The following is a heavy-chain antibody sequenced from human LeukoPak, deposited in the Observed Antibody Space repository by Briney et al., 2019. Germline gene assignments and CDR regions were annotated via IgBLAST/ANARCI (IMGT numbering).Heavy chain of an antibody. Sequence: GGSLRLSCAASGFSVSSNYMSWVRRAPGKGLEWVSVIYSGGSTDYADSVKGRFTIPRDNSKNTLFLQMNSLRAEDTAVYYCARSRGYTFGHFDYWGQGALVTVSS. CDR1: GFSVSSNY. D-gene: IGHD5-18*01. J-gene: IGHJ4*02. CDR3: ARSRGYTFGHFDY. V-gene: IGHV3-53*01. CDR2: IYSGGST.